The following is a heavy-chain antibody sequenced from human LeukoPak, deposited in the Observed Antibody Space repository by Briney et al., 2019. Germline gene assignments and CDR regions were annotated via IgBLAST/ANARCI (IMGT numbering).Heavy chain of an antibody. CDR2: IRYDGINK. CDR1: GFTFSTHG. J-gene: IGHJ3*02. Sequence: GGSLRLSCAASGFTFSTHGMHCVRQAPGKGLEWVAFIRYDGINKYYADSVKGRFTISRDSFKNTLYLQMNSLRPEDTAVYYCAKEGDYYGSGSYRDGFDIWGQGTRATVSS. CDR3: AKEGDYYGSGSYRDGFDI. D-gene: IGHD3-10*01. V-gene: IGHV3-30*02.